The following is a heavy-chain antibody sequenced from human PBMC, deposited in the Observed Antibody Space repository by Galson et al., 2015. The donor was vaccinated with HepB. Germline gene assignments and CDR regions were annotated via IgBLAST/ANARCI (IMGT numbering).Heavy chain of an antibody. D-gene: IGHD6-19*01. CDR2: INHSGST. CDR1: GGSFSGYY. J-gene: IGHJ6*02. CDR3: ASLRWLVASYYGMDV. V-gene: IGHV4-34*01. Sequence: TLSLTCAVYGGSFSGYYWSWIRQPPGKGLEWIGEINHSGSTNYNPSLKSRVTISVDTSKNQFSLKLSSVTAADTAVYYCASLRWLVASYYGMDVWGQGTTVTVSS.